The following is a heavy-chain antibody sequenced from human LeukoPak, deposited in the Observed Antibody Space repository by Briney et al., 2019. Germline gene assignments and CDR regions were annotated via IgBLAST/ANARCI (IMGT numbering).Heavy chain of an antibody. V-gene: IGHV1-18*01. CDR1: GYTFTSHG. CDR2: ISAYNGNT. D-gene: IGHD3-22*01. Sequence: GASVNVSCKASGYTFTSHGISWVRQAPGQGLEWMGWISAYNGNTNYAQKLQGRVTMTTDTSTITAYMELRSLRSDDTAVYYCARDIEPYDSSGYPLFDYWGQGTLVTVSS. J-gene: IGHJ4*02. CDR3: ARDIEPYDSSGYPLFDY.